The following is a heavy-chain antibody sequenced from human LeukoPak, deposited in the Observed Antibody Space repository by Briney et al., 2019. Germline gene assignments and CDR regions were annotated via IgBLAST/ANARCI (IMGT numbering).Heavy chain of an antibody. CDR2: ISSYGDKT. J-gene: IGHJ4*02. V-gene: IGHV3-64D*06. CDR1: GFTFSNCA. Sequence: GGSLRLSCSASGFTFSNCAMHWVRQAPGKGPEYVSVISSYGDKTYYADSMKGRFTISRDNSKNTVSLQISSLRAEDTAVYYCVKDLYKGDTSSWYYFDYWGQGTLVTVSS. CDR3: VKDLYKGDTSSWYYFDY. D-gene: IGHD6-13*01.